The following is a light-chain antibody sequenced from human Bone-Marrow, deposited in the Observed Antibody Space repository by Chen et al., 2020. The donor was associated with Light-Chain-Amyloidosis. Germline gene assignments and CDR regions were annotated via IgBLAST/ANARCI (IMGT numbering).Light chain of an antibody. Sequence: EIVMTQSPATLSVSPGERATLSCRASQSVSSNLAWYQQKPGQAPSLLIYGASTRATGIPARFSGGGSWTEFTLTSSSLQSEDIGVYYCKQYNNWPLFTFGPGTKVDI. J-gene: IGKJ3*01. CDR1: QSVSSN. V-gene: IGKV3-15*01. CDR2: GAS. CDR3: KQYNNWPLFT.